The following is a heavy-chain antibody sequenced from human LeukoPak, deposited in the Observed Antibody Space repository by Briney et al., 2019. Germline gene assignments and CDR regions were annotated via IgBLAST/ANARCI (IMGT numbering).Heavy chain of an antibody. J-gene: IGHJ3*02. CDR1: GFTFTNYA. CDR3: AKDPNVDYGGGFDM. V-gene: IGHV3-23*01. D-gene: IGHD4-23*01. Sequence: GGSLRLSCATSGFTFTNYAMSWVRQAPGKGLEWVSGISASGGRTYYAECVKGRFTIYRDNSKNTLSLQMNNLRADDTALYYCAKDPNVDYGGGFDMRGQGTMVTVS. CDR2: ISASGGRT.